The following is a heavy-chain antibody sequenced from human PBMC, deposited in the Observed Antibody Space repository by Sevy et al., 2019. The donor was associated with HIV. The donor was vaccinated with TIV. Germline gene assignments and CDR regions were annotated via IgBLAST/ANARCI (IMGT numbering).Heavy chain of an antibody. V-gene: IGHV3-23*01. CDR2: ISGSGGST. CDR1: GFTFSSYA. J-gene: IGHJ4*02. CDR3: WKDHVWDPVGGGKFDY. D-gene: IGHD3-16*01. Sequence: GGSLRLSCAASGFTFSSYAMSWVRQAPGKGLEWVSAISGSGGSTYYADSVKGRFTISRDNSKNTLYLQMNSLRAEDTAVYYCWKDHVWDPVGGGKFDYWGQGTLVTVSS.